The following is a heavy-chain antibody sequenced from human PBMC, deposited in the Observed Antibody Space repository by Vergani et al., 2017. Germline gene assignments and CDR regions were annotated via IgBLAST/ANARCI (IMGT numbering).Heavy chain of an antibody. Sequence: QVQLQESGPGLVKPPGTLSLTCAVSGGSISSSNWWSWVRQPPGKGLEWIGEIYHSGSTNYNPSLKSRVTISVDTSKNQFSLKLSSVTDADTAVYYCARQKKDFWSGYYTKYYYYYGMDVWGQGTTVTVSS. CDR3: ARQKKDFWSGYYTKYYYYYGMDV. V-gene: IGHV4-4*03. CDR1: GGSISSSNW. D-gene: IGHD3-3*01. CDR2: IYHSGST. J-gene: IGHJ6*02.